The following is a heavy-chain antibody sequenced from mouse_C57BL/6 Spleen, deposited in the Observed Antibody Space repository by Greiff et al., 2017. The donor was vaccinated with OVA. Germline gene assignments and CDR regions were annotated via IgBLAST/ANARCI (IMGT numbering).Heavy chain of an antibody. CDR1: GFSLTSYG. D-gene: IGHD1-1*01. V-gene: IGHV2-5*01. CDR3: AKYYYGSSYDYYAMDY. CDR2: IWRGGST. Sequence: QVQLQQSGPGIVQPSQSLSITCTVSGFSLTSYGVHWVRQSPGTGLEWLGVIWRGGSTDYNAAFMSRLSITTDNSKSQVFLKMNRLQADDTAIYYCAKYYYGSSYDYYAMDYWGQGTSVTVSS. J-gene: IGHJ4*01.